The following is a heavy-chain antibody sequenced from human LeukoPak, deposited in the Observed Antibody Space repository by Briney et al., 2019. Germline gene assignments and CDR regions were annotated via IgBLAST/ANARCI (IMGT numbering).Heavy chain of an antibody. Sequence: GGSLRLSCAASGFTFSSYGMHWVRQAPGKGLEWAAVIWYDGSNKYYADSVKGRFTISRDNSKNTLYLQMNSLRAEDTAVYYCARSKIYDSSGYSSWGYFDYWGQGTLVTVSS. J-gene: IGHJ4*02. CDR1: GFTFSSYG. CDR2: IWYDGSNK. CDR3: ARSKIYDSSGYSSWGYFDY. V-gene: IGHV3-33*01. D-gene: IGHD3-22*01.